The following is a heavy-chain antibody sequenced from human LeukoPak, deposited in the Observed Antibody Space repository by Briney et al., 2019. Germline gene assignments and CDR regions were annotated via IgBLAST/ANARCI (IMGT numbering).Heavy chain of an antibody. CDR1: GQAFNSYG. CDR3: ARGWELHD. Sequence: ASVKVSCKASGQAFNSYGISWVRQAPGQGLEWMGWISASKANTKYAHKLQGRVTMTTDTSTNTAYMELRSLISDDTAVYYCARGWELHDLGQGTLLAVSS. V-gene: IGHV1-18*01. D-gene: IGHD1-26*01. J-gene: IGHJ4*02. CDR2: ISASKANT.